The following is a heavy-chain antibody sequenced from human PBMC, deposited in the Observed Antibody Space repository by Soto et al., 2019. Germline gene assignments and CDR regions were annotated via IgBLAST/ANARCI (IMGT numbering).Heavy chain of an antibody. D-gene: IGHD1-26*01. Sequence: EVQLVGSGEGLVLPGGSARLSCAASGFSVSGWYMDWVRQAPGNGLEWVARLKDSSQNYATEYAASVRGRFTVSRHASQNLMYLQMNSLKIEDTAVYYCAREGDARWLDSWGQGTLVTVS. CDR2: LKDSSQNYAT. J-gene: IGHJ5*01. CDR3: AREGDARWLDS. CDR1: GFSVSGWY. V-gene: IGHV3-72*01.